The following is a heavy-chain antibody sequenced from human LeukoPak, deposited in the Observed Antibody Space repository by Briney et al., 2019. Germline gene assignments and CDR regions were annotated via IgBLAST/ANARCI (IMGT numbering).Heavy chain of an antibody. CDR2: IYYSGST. CDR1: GGSISSYY. J-gene: IGHJ6*03. Sequence: PSETLSLTCTVSGGSISSYYWSWIRQPPGKGLEWIGYIYYSGSTNYNPSLKSRVTISVDTSKNQFSLKLSSVTAADTAVYYCARVISGYSSSLYTSYYYYMDVWGKGTTVTVSS. V-gene: IGHV4-59*08. D-gene: IGHD6-13*01. CDR3: ARVISGYSSSLYTSYYYYMDV.